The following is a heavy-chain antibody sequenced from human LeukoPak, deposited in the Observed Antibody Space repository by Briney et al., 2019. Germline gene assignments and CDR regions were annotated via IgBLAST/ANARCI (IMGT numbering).Heavy chain of an antibody. J-gene: IGHJ4*02. Sequence: GGSLRLSCAASGFAFSSYAMSWVRQAPGKGLEWVSAISGSGGSTYYADSVKGRFTLSRDNSKNTLYLQTNSLRAEDTAVYHCAKGDWLTSPGRYYFDDWGQGTLVTVSS. D-gene: IGHD3/OR15-3a*01. CDR3: AKGDWLTSPGRYYFDD. CDR2: ISGSGGST. V-gene: IGHV3-23*01. CDR1: GFAFSSYA.